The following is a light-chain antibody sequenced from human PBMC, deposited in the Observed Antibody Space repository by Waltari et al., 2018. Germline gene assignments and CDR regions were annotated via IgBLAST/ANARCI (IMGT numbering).Light chain of an antibody. J-gene: IGLJ3*02. V-gene: IGLV1-44*01. CDR3: AAWDDSLDGWV. CDR2: PNS. CDR1: SPNIAAIP. Sequence: QSVLTQPPSAAGTPGPRVSIPSPGGSPNIAAIPGNWYQHPPGPAPQPLIYPNSHRPSGVPDRFSGSKSGTSASLAISGLQLLDEADYYCAAWDDSLDGWVFGGGTRVTVL.